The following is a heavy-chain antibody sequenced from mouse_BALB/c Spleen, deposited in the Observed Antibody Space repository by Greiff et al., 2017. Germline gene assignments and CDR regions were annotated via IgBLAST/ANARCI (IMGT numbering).Heavy chain of an antibody. J-gene: IGHJ2*01. Sequence: EVKLVESGGGLVKPGGSLKLSCEASGFAFSSYDMSWVRQTPEKRLEWVAYISSGGGSTYYPDTVKGRFTISRDNAKTTLYLQMSSLKSEDTAMYYCARQGCGHDLGDCFDYWGQGTTLTVSA. CDR3: ARQGCGHDLGDCFDY. D-gene: IGHD6-1*01. CDR1: GFAFSSYD. V-gene: IGHV5-12-1*01. CDR2: ISSGGGST.